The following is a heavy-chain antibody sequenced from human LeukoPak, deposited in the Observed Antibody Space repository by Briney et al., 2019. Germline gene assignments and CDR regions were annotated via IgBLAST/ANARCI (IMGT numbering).Heavy chain of an antibody. CDR2: IKEDGSEK. CDR3: AREGDYYCSGGGCYDY. D-gene: IGHD2-15*01. V-gene: IGHV3-7*01. Sequence: GGSLRLSCGASGFTFSSYWMSWVRQAPGKGLEWVVNIKEDGSEKYNVDSVKGRFTISRDNAKNSVYLQMNSLRAEDTAVYYCAREGDYYCSGGGCYDYWGQGTLVTVSS. J-gene: IGHJ4*02. CDR1: GFTFSSYW.